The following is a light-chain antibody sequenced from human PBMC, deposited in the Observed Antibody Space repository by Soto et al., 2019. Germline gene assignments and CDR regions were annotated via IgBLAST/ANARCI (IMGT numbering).Light chain of an antibody. CDR2: DAP. V-gene: IGKV3-11*01. CDR3: QQRSNWVT. Sequence: DIVLTQSPATLSLSPGERATLSFRASQSVRSYLAWYQQKPGQAPRLLLYDAPNRATGIPARFSGSGSGTDFTLTISSLEPEDFAVYYCQQRSNWVTFGQGTRLEIK. J-gene: IGKJ5*01. CDR1: QSVRSY.